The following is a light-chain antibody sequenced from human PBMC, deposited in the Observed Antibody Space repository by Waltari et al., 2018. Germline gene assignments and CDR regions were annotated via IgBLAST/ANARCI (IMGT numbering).Light chain of an antibody. J-gene: IGLJ3*02. V-gene: IGLV1-47*01. Sequence: QSVLTQPPSASGTPGQRVTISCSGSSSNIGSNYLYWYQPLPGAAPKLLIYRNNPRPSGVPYRFSGSKSGTSASLAISGLRSEDEADDYCAAWDDSLSGRVFGGGTKLTVL. CDR1: SSNIGSNY. CDR3: AAWDDSLSGRV. CDR2: RNN.